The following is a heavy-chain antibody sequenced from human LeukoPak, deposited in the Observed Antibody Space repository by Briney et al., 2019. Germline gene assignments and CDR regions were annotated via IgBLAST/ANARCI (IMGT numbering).Heavy chain of an antibody. CDR3: ATDRDNMVRGVLSFDP. V-gene: IGHV1-24*01. Sequence: ASVKVSCKVSGYTLTELSMHWVRQAPGKGLEWMGGFDPEDGETIYAQKFQGRVTMTEDTSTDTAYMELSSLRSEDTAVYYCATDRDNMVRGVLSFDPWGQGTLVTVSS. CDR1: GYTLTELS. CDR2: FDPEDGET. J-gene: IGHJ5*02. D-gene: IGHD3-10*01.